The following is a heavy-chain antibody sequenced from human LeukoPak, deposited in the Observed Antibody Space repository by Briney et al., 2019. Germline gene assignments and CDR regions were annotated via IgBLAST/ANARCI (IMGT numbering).Heavy chain of an antibody. CDR3: AKAPHIVVVPAAIPVGHYFDY. D-gene: IGHD2-2*01. CDR1: GFTFSSHG. Sequence: GGSLRLSCAASGFTFSSHGIHWVRQAPGKGLGWVAIIWYDGSKKYYADSVKGRFTISRDNSKNTLYLQMNSLRAEDTAVYYCAKAPHIVVVPAAIPVGHYFDYWGQGTLVTVSS. V-gene: IGHV3-33*06. CDR2: IWYDGSKK. J-gene: IGHJ4*02.